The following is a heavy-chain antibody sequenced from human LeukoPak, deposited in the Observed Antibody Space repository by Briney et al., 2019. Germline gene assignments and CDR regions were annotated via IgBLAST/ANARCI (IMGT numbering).Heavy chain of an antibody. Sequence: SVKVSCKASGFTFTSSAVQWVRQTRGQRLEWIGWIVVDSGNTNYAQKFQERVTITRDMSTSTVYMELSSLRSEDTAVYYCAAEGRPTVVTFRKGAVDLWGQGTMVTVSS. CDR2: IVVDSGNT. V-gene: IGHV1-58*01. CDR1: GFTFTSSA. J-gene: IGHJ3*01. CDR3: AAEGRPTVVTFRKGAVDL. D-gene: IGHD4-23*01.